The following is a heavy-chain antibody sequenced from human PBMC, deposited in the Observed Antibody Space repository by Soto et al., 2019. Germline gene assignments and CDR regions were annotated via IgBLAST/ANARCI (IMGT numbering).Heavy chain of an antibody. Sequence: SVKVSCKASGGTFSSYAISWVRQAPGQGLEWMGGINPIFGTPHYAQKYQGRVTITADTFTNTAYMELTRLTSDDTAVYFCAREGRNFDYWGQGTLVTVSS. V-gene: IGHV1-69*06. CDR1: GGTFSSYA. CDR3: AREGRNFDY. CDR2: INPIFGTP. J-gene: IGHJ4*02.